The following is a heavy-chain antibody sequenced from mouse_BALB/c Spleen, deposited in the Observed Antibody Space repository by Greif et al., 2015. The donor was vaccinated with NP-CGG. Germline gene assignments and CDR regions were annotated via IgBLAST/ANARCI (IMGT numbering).Heavy chain of an antibody. CDR3: ARFYYFGKNSIDY. J-gene: IGHJ4*01. CDR1: GYAFSSYW. V-gene: IGHV1-80*01. CDR2: IYPGGGDT. D-gene: IGHD1-1*01. Sequence: QVQLQQSGAELVRPGSSVKISCKASGYAFSSYWMNWVKQRPGQGLEWIGQIYPGGGDTNYNGKFKGKATMTADKSSSTAYMQLSSLTSEDSAVYFCARFYYFGKNSIDYWGQGTSVTVSS.